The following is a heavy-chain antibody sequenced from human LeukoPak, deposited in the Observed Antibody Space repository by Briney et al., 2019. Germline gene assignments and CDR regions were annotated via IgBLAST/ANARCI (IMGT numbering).Heavy chain of an antibody. CDR2: IYYSGST. CDR3: ARSVVGVVPAASHYFDY. J-gene: IGHJ4*02. Sequence: PSETLSLTCTVSGGSISSGGYYWSWIRQHPGKGLEWIGYIYYSGSTYYNPSLKSRVTISVDTSKNQFSLKLSSVTAADTAVYYCARSVVGVVPAASHYFDYWGQGTLVTVSS. V-gene: IGHV4-31*03. CDR1: GGSISSGGYY. D-gene: IGHD2-2*01.